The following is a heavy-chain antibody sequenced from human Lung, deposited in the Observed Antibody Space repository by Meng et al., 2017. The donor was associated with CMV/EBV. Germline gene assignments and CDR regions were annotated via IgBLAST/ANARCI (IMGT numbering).Heavy chain of an antibody. J-gene: IGHJ4*02. D-gene: IGHD3-3*02. CDR2: ISSSSSYI. CDR1: GFTFSSYS. CDR3: ARLPRVGVGFLEWLDTDY. Sequence: EVQLVESGGGLVKPGGSLSLSCAAPGFTFSSYSMNWVRQAPGKGLEWVSSISSSSSYIYYADSVKGRFTISRDNAKNSLYLQMNSLRAEDTAVYYCARLPRVGVGFLEWLDTDYWGQGTLVTVSS. V-gene: IGHV3-21*01.